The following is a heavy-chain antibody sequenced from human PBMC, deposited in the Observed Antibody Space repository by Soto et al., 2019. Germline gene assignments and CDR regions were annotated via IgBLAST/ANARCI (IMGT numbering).Heavy chain of an antibody. J-gene: IGHJ3*02. CDR1: GGRFSSYA. V-gene: IGHV1-69*13. D-gene: IGHD3-22*01. Sequence: SVKVSFNASGGRFSSYAISWVRHAPGQGLEFMGGIISIFGTANYAQKFQGRVTITADESTSTAYMELSSLRSEDTAVYYCARALRYYYDSSGYYDDAFDIWGQGTMVTVSS. CDR3: ARALRYYYDSSGYYDDAFDI. CDR2: IISIFGTA.